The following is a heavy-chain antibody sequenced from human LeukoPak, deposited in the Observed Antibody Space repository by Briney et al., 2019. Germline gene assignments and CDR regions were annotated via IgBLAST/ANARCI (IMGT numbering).Heavy chain of an antibody. V-gene: IGHV4-39*07. Sequence: SETLSLTCTVSGGSISSSSYYWGWIRQPPGKGLEWIGSVYYSGSTYYNPSLKSRVTISVDTSKNQFSLKLSSVTAADTAVYYCARELEYYYYYYMDVWGKGTTVTVSS. CDR1: GGSISSSSYY. CDR2: VYYSGST. J-gene: IGHJ6*03. CDR3: ARELEYYYYYYMDV.